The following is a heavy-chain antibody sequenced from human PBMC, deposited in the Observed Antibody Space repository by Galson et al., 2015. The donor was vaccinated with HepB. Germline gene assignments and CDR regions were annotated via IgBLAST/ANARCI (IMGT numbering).Heavy chain of an antibody. CDR2: ISYDGINK. J-gene: IGHJ4*02. V-gene: IGHV3-30*18. D-gene: IGHD3-10*01. Sequence: LRLSCAASRFTFSNYGIHWVRQAPGKGLEWVAVISYDGINKHYTDSVKGRFTISRDNSRNTLYLQMNSLRAEDTAVYYCAKASFHYGSGSYYTIDYWGQGTLVTVSS. CDR1: RFTFSNYG. CDR3: AKASFHYGSGSYYTIDY.